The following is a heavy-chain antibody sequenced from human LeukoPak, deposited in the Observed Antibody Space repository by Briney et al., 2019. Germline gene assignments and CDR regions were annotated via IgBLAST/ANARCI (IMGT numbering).Heavy chain of an antibody. Sequence: SQTLSLTCTVSGGSISSGGYYWSWIRRHPGKGLEWIGYIYYSGSTYYNPSLKSRVTISVDTSKNQFSLKLSSVTAADTAVYYCARDGGRACTGGSCSPLGFDYWGQGTLVTVSS. CDR2: IYYSGST. D-gene: IGHD2-15*01. J-gene: IGHJ4*02. CDR1: GGSISSGGYY. V-gene: IGHV4-31*03. CDR3: ARDGGRACTGGSCSPLGFDY.